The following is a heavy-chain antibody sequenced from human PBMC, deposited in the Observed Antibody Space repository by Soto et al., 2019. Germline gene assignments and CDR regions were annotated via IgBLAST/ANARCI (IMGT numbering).Heavy chain of an antibody. CDR1: GGSISSSSYY. CDR3: ASFYDSSGYYGYYYGMDV. J-gene: IGHJ6*02. D-gene: IGHD3-22*01. CDR2: IYYSGST. V-gene: IGHV4-39*01. Sequence: QLQLQESGPGLVKPSETLSLTCTVSGGSISSSSYYWGWIRQPPGKGLEWIGSIYYSGSTYYNPSLKSRVPISVDTSKNQFSLKLSSVTAADTAVYYCASFYDSSGYYGYYYGMDVWGQGTTVTVSS.